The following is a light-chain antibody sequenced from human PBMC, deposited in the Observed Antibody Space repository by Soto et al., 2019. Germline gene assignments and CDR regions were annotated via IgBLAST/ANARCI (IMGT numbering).Light chain of an antibody. CDR3: SSYTSSSSVV. CDR2: DVS. CDR1: SSDVGGYNY. V-gene: IGLV2-14*01. J-gene: IGLJ2*01. Sequence: QSALTQPASVSGSPGQSITISYTGTSSDVGGYNYVSWYQQHPGKAPKLMIYDVSNRPPGVSNRFSGSKSGNTASLTISGLQAEDEADYYCSSYTSSSSVVFGGGTKVTVL.